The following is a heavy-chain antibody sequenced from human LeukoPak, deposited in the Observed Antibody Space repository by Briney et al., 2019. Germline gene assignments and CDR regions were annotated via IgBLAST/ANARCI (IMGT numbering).Heavy chain of an antibody. Sequence: GRSPRLSCAASGFTFSSYGMHWVSQARGKGLEWVAVIWYDGSNKYYADSVKGRFTISRDNSKNTLYLQMNSLRAEDTAVYYCARDRVYCSGGSCAPYFDYWGQGTLVTVSS. CDR1: GFTFSSYG. J-gene: IGHJ4*02. V-gene: IGHV3-33*01. CDR2: IWYDGSNK. CDR3: ARDRVYCSGGSCAPYFDY. D-gene: IGHD2-15*01.